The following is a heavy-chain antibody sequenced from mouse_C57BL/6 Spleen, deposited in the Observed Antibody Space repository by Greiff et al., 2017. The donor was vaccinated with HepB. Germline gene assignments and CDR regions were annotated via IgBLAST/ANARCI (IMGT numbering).Heavy chain of an antibody. Sequence: VKLMESGPELVKPGASVKISCKASGYAFSSSWMNWVKQRPGKGLEWIGRIYPGDGDTNYNGKFKGKATLTADKSSSTAYMQLSSLTSEDSAVYFCARDYYGNYKGSMDYWGQGTSVTVSS. D-gene: IGHD2-1*01. CDR3: ARDYYGNYKGSMDY. CDR1: GYAFSSSW. CDR2: IYPGDGDT. J-gene: IGHJ4*01. V-gene: IGHV1-82*01.